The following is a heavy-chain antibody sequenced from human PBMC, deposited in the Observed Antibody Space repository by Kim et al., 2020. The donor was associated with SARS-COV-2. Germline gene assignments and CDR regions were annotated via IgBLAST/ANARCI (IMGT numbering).Heavy chain of an antibody. Sequence: GGSLRLSCAASGFTFSSYAMSWVRQAPGKGLEWVSAISGSGGSTYYADSVKGRFTISRDNSKNTLYLQMNSLRAEDTAVYYCAKGSGYSRSWTEGYNWFDPWGQGTLVTLSS. J-gene: IGHJ5*02. CDR2: ISGSGGST. CDR1: GFTFSSYA. CDR3: AKGSGYSRSWTEGYNWFDP. D-gene: IGHD6-13*01. V-gene: IGHV3-23*01.